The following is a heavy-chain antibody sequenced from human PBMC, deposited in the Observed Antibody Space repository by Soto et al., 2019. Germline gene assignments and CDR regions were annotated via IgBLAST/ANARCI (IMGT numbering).Heavy chain of an antibody. CDR1: SGSISSTNW. D-gene: IGHD3-16*01. CDR2: IYHSGSI. J-gene: IGHJ3*02. V-gene: IGHV4-4*02. CDR3: GRALRGFSAFDI. Sequence: SETLSLTCTVSSGSISSTNWWSWVRQPPGKGLEWIGEIYHSGSINYNPSLNSRFTISVDKSKNHFSLTLSSVTAADTAVYYCGRALRGFSAFDIWGQGTLVTVSS.